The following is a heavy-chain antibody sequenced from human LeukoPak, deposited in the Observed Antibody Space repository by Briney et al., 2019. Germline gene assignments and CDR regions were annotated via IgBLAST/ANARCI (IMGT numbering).Heavy chain of an antibody. CDR2: INHSGST. D-gene: IGHD1-26*01. J-gene: IGHJ4*02. V-gene: IGHV4-34*01. CDR3: AREGASVTNFDL. CDR1: GGSFSGHY. Sequence: PSETLSLTCAVYGGSFSGHYWSWIRQPPGKGLEWVGEINHSGSTNYNPSLKSRATISVDTTKNQFSLKLNSVTAADTAVYYCAREGASVTNFDLWGQGTLVTVSS.